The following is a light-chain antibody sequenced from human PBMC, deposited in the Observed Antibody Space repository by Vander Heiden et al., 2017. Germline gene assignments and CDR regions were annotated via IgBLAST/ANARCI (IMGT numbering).Light chain of an antibody. V-gene: IGKV3-15*01. CDR1: QSVSSN. Sequence: EIVMTQSPATLSVSPGERATLSCRASQSVSSNLAWYQQKPGQAPRLLIYGASTRATGIPARFSGRACGPEFTLTMSSLQSEDFAVYYCQQYNNSPLYTFGPGTKVEIK. J-gene: IGKJ2*01. CDR3: QQYNNSPLYT. CDR2: GAS.